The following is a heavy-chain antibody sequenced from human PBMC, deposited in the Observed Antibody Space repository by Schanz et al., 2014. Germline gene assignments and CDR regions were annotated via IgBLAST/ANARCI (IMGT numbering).Heavy chain of an antibody. CDR1: RFTFTTYS. Sequence: YAASRFTFTTYSMHWVRQAPGKGLEWVASFSSTSTYIYYGDSVKGRFTISRDNAKNSLFLQMDSLRGEDTAVYYCARGSGWYEDTFDYWGQGNLVTGSS. CDR3: ARGSGWYEDTFDY. D-gene: IGHD6-19*01. V-gene: IGHV3-21*06. J-gene: IGHJ4*02. CDR2: FSSTSTYI.